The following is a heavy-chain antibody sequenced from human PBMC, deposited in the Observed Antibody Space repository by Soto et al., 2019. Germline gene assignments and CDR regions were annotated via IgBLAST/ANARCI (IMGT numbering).Heavy chain of an antibody. V-gene: IGHV1-2*04. CDR1: GYTFTGYY. Sequence: GASVKVSCTASGYTFTGYYMHWVRQAPGQGLEWMGWINPNSGGTNYAQKFQGWVTMTRDTSISTAYMELSRLRSDDTAVYYCARDFGDYGDYQNVPAFDYWGQGTLVTVSS. CDR2: INPNSGGT. J-gene: IGHJ4*02. D-gene: IGHD4-17*01. CDR3: ARDFGDYGDYQNVPAFDY.